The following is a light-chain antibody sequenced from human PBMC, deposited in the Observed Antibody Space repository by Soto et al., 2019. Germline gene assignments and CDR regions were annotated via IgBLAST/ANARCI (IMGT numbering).Light chain of an antibody. CDR2: GAS. J-gene: IGKJ4*01. CDR3: QQYGSSPPLT. Sequence: EIVLMQSQGTLSLSPGERATISCRASQSVSNNYVAWYQQKPGQAPRLLIAGASSRATGIPDRFSGSGSGTDFTLTISRLEPEDFAVYYCQQYGSSPPLTFGGGTKVEIK. V-gene: IGKV3-20*01. CDR1: QSVSNNY.